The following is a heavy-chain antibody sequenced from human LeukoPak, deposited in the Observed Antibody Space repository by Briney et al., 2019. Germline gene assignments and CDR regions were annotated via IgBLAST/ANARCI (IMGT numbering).Heavy chain of an antibody. Sequence: SETLSLTCTVSGGSINNYYRDWIRQPAGKGLEWIGRVYTSGNTTYNPSPKSRVTMSVDESQNQFSLKLGSVTAAETATYYCARGGRWGVSSGFRYFDSWGQRNLVTVSS. V-gene: IGHV4-4*07. CDR3: ARGGRWGVSSGFRYFDS. CDR2: VYTSGNT. D-gene: IGHD3-22*01. CDR1: GGSINNYY. J-gene: IGHJ4*02.